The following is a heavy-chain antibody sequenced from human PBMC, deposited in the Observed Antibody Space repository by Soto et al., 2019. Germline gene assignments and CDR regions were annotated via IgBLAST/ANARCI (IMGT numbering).Heavy chain of an antibody. CDR2: ISYDGSNK. V-gene: IGHV3-30-3*01. CDR1: GFTFSSYA. CDR3: ARDGGRVVVVPPLLYYYYGMDV. D-gene: IGHD3-22*01. Sequence: GGSLRLSCAASGFTFSSYAMHWVRQAPGKGLEWVAVISYDGSNKYYADSVKGRFTISGDNSKNTLYLQMNSLRAEDTAVYYCARDGGRVVVVPPLLYYYYGMDVWGQGTTVTVSS. J-gene: IGHJ6*02.